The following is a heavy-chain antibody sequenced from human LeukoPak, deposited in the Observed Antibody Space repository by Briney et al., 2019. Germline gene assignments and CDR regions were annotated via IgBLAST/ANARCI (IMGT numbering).Heavy chain of an antibody. J-gene: IGHJ5*02. CDR1: GYTFTSYD. Sequence: GASVKVSCKASGYTFTSYDINWVRQATGQGLEWMGWMNPNSGNTGYAQKFQGRVTMTRNTSISTAYMELSSLRSEDTAVYYCARELIIAAAGTNWFDPWGQGTLVTVSS. CDR3: ARELIIAAAGTNWFDP. CDR2: MNPNSGNT. V-gene: IGHV1-8*01. D-gene: IGHD6-13*01.